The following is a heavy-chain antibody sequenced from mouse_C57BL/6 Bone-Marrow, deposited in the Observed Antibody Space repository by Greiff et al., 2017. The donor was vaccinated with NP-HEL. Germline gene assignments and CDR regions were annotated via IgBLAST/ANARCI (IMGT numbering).Heavy chain of an antibody. Sequence: EVQVVESGGGLVQSGRSLRLSCATSGFTFSDFYMEWVRQAPGKGLEWIAASRNKANDYTTEYSASVKGRFIVSRDTSQSILYLQMNALRAEDTAIYYCARDAPDGYYVPFAYWGQGTLVTVSA. CDR2: SRNKANDYTT. CDR1: GFTFSDFY. V-gene: IGHV7-1*01. CDR3: ARDAPDGYYVPFAY. D-gene: IGHD2-3*01. J-gene: IGHJ3*01.